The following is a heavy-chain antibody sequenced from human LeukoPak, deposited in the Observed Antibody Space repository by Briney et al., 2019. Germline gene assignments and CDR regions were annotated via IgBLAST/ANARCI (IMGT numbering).Heavy chain of an antibody. CDR2: IYYSGST. CDR1: GGSISSSTSGWGSY. V-gene: IGHV4-39*07. Sequence: SQTLSLTCTVSGGSISSSTSGWGSYWGWIRGPPGKGLEWIGSIYYSGSTYYNPSLKGRVTISVDTSKNQFSMNLKSVTAADTAVYYCAQLVAVTHYHFDYWGQETLVTVSS. CDR3: AQLVAVTHYHFDY. J-gene: IGHJ4*02. D-gene: IGHD5-12*01.